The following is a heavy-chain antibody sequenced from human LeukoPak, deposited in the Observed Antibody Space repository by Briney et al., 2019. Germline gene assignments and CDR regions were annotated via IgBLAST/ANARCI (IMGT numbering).Heavy chain of an antibody. J-gene: IGHJ4*02. D-gene: IGHD3-22*01. Sequence: WETLSLTCTVSGDSISTYYWSWIRQPPGKGLECIGYIRYSGSANYNPSLRSRVTISIDTSKNQFSLKLSSVTAADTAVYHCARLVYDSRGYYFDYWGQGTLVTVSS. CDR1: GDSISTYY. CDR2: IRYSGSA. V-gene: IGHV4-59*08. CDR3: ARLVYDSRGYYFDY.